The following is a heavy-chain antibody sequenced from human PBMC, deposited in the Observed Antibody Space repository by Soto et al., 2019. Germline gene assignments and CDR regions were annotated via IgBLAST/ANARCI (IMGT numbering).Heavy chain of an antibody. CDR1: GYTFTGYY. CDR2: INPNSGGK. Sequence: QVQLVQSGAEVKKPGASVKVSCKASGYTFTGYYMHWVRQAPGQGLEWMGWINPNSGGKNYAQKFQGWVTMTRDTSISTAYMELSRLRSDDTAVYYCARESPDTAMVSQYFDYWGQGTLVTVSS. D-gene: IGHD5-18*01. CDR3: ARESPDTAMVSQYFDY. J-gene: IGHJ4*02. V-gene: IGHV1-2*04.